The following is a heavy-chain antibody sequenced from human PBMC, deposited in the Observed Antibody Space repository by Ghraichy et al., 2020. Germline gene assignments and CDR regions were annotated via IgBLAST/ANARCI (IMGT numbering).Heavy chain of an antibody. V-gene: IGHV3-23*01. CDR3: ARQVGPDY. Sequence: LSLTCAASGFTFSSYAMIWVRQAPGKGLEWVSAISGSGGSTYYADSVKGRFTISRDNSKTTLYLQMNSLRAEDTAVYYCARQVGPDYWCQGTLVTVSS. J-gene: IGHJ4*02. CDR2: ISGSGGST. D-gene: IGHD1-26*01. CDR1: GFTFSSYA.